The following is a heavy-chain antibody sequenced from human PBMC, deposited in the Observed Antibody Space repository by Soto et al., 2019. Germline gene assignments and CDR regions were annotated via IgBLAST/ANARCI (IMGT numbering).Heavy chain of an antibody. J-gene: IGHJ4*02. V-gene: IGHV3-23*01. CDR2: ISGSGGST. CDR1: GFTFSSYA. Sequence: GGSLRLSCAASGFTFSSYAMSWVRQAPGKGLEWVSAISGSGGSTYYADSVKGRFTISRDNSKNTLYLQMNSLRAEDTAVYYCATTPAGSGYEWNDYWGQGTLVTVSS. CDR3: ATTPAGSGYEWNDY. D-gene: IGHD5-12*01.